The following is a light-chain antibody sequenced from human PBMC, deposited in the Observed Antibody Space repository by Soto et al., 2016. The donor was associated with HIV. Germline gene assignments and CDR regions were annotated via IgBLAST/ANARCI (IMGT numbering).Light chain of an antibody. V-gene: IGLV3-21*03. Sequence: SFVLTQPPSVSVAPGKTARITCGGNNIGNKGVHWYQQKPGQAPVLIVYDGSDRPSGIPERFSGSNSGNTATLTISRVEAGDEADYYCQVWDNIGDPVIFGGGTKLTV. CDR1: NIGNKG. CDR2: DGS. J-gene: IGLJ2*01. CDR3: QVWDNIGDPVI.